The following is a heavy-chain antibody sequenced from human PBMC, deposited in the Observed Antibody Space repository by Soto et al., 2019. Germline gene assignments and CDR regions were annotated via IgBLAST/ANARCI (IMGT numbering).Heavy chain of an antibody. Sequence: EVQLVESGGGLVQPGGSLSLSCEASVFTFRSSWMSWVRQAPGKGLEWVSYIKPDGSETYYVDSVRGRFTISRDNAKNSLYLQMNSLRAEDTALYYCARDPSFGAFDIWGQGTMVTVSA. V-gene: IGHV3-7*01. D-gene: IGHD3-10*01. CDR2: IKPDGSET. CDR3: ARDPSFGAFDI. J-gene: IGHJ3*02. CDR1: VFTFRSSW.